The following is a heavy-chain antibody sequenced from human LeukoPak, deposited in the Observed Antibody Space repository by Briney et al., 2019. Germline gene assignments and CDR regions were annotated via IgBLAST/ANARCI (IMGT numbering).Heavy chain of an antibody. Sequence: ASVRVSCKASRDTFTGYYMHWVRPAPPQGREWMGRINPNIGGTHDAQKFQGRVTMTRQTSISKAYMELSRLRSDDTAVYYCARDMGYCSGGSCYLYYYYYYREVWGKGTTVTVSS. V-gene: IGHV1-2*06. CDR3: ARDMGYCSGGSCYLYYYYYYREV. D-gene: IGHD2-15*01. CDR1: RDTFTGYY. J-gene: IGHJ6*03. CDR2: INPNIGGT.